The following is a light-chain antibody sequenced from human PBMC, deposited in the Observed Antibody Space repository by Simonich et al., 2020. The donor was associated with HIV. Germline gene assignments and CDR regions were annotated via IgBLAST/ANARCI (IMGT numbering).Light chain of an antibody. CDR2: GAS. CDR3: QQYNNWPPIT. CDR1: QSVRSQ. J-gene: IGKJ5*01. V-gene: IGKV3-15*01. Sequence: EIVLTQSPATLSLSPGERATLFCRASQSVRSQFDWYPQKPGQAPRLLIYGASTRATGIPARFSGSGSGTEFTLTISSLQSEDFAVYYCQQYNNWPPITFGQGTRLEIK.